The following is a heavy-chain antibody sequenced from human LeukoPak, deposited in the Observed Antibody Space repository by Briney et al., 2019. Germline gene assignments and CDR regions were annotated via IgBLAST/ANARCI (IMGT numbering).Heavy chain of an antibody. CDR1: GLILSNYA. CDR2: IISGFTP. CDR3: AKDYSDSRVGDFFFEY. D-gene: IGHD1-26*01. V-gene: IGHV3-23*01. J-gene: IGHJ4*02. Sequence: GGSLSHSCAASGLILSNYAMRWFRQAPGKGLEWVSGIISGFTPHYADSVKGRFTISRDNYKNTFHLQMNSMRAEDTAVYYCAKDYSDSRVGDFFFEYWRQRTLVTVSS.